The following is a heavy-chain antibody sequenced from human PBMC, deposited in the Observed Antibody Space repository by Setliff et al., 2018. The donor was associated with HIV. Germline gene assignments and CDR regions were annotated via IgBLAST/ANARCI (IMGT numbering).Heavy chain of an antibody. D-gene: IGHD3-22*01. V-gene: IGHV1-69-2*01. CDR1: GYTFTDYY. CDR3: ARDYYDSSGYIFFPGLPDY. J-gene: IGHJ4*02. Sequence: ASVKVSCKVSGYTFTDYYLHWVQQAPGKGLEWVGLIDPEDDETLFAQKFQGRLTMTRDTSISTAYMELSRLRSDDTAVYYCARDYYDSSGYIFFPGLPDYWGQGTLVTVSS. CDR2: IDPEDDET.